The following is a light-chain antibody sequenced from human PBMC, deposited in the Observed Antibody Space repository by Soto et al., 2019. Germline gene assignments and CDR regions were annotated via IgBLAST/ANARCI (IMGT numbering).Light chain of an antibody. CDR2: SNN. CDR1: SSNIGSNT. J-gene: IGLJ1*01. CDR3: AAWDDSLNGWCV. Sequence: QSVLTQPPSASGTPGQRVTISCSGSSSNIGSNTVNWYQQLPGTAPKLLIYSNNQRPSGVPDRFSGSKSGTSASLAISGLQSADEADYYCAAWDDSLNGWCVVGTWTKV. V-gene: IGLV1-44*01.